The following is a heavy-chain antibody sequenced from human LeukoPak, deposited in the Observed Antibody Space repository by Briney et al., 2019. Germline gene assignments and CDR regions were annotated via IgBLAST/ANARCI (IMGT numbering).Heavy chain of an antibody. CDR2: ISNNGGYT. Sequence: TGGSLRLSCAASGFTFSSSAMSWVRQAPGKGLEWVSAISNNGGYTYYADSVQGRFTISRDNSKNTLYLQMNSLRAEDTAVYYCARDDFWSGPYYYGMDVWGQGTTVTVSS. CDR3: ARDDFWSGPYYYGMDV. J-gene: IGHJ6*02. D-gene: IGHD3-3*01. CDR1: GFTFSSSA. V-gene: IGHV3-23*01.